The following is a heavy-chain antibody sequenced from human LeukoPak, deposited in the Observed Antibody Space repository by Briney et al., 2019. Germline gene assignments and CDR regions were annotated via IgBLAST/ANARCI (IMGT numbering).Heavy chain of an antibody. J-gene: IGHJ6*02. D-gene: IGHD2-2*01. CDR2: INPNSGGT. Sequence: ASVKVSCKASGYTFTGYYMHWVRQAPGQGLGWMGWINPNSGGTNCAQKFQGRVTITRDTSISTAYMELSRLRSDDTAVYYCARVPGYCSSTSCYGYYYGMDVWGQGTTVTVSS. V-gene: IGHV1-2*02. CDR1: GYTFTGYY. CDR3: ARVPGYCSSTSCYGYYYGMDV.